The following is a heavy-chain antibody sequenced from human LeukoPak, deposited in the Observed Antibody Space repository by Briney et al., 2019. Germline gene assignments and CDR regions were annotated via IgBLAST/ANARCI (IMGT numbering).Heavy chain of an antibody. CDR2: LHHSGTN. V-gene: IGHV4-39*01. J-gene: IGHJ4*02. CDR3: VSLYVLQIVGHPDY. CDR1: GRSIINTSYF. D-gene: IGHD1-26*01. Sequence: SETLSLTCSVSGRSIINTSYFWGWIRQPPGKGLEWIGSLHHSGTNSYNPSLKNRVTMSVYTSRNELFLSLTSVTAADTAIYYCVSLYVLQIVGHPDYWGQGTLVTVSS.